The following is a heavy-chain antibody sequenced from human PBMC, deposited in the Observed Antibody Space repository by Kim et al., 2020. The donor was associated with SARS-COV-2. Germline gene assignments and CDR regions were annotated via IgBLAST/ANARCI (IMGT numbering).Heavy chain of an antibody. CDR2: INAGNGNT. J-gene: IGHJ2*01. CDR3: AREGWFGTGHFDL. CDR1: GYTFTSYA. Sequence: ASVKVSCKASGYTFTSYAMHWVRQAPGQRLEWMGWINAGNGNTKYSQKFQGRVTITRDTSASTAYMELSSLRSEDTALYYCAREGWFGTGHFDLWGRGTLVTVSS. V-gene: IGHV1-3*01. D-gene: IGHD3-10*01.